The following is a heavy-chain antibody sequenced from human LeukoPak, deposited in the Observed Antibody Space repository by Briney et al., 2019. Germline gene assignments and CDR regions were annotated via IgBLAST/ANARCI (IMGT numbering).Heavy chain of an antibody. CDR1: GGSISGSYSY. CDR2: INHSGST. J-gene: IGHJ6*02. D-gene: IGHD2-2*02. V-gene: IGHV4-39*07. Sequence: SETLSLTCIVSGGSISGSYSYWGWIRQPPGKGLEWIGEINHSGSTNYNPSLKSRVTISVDTSKNQFSLKLSSVTAADTAVYYCARELRSQVVPAAIGSYYYYYGMDVWGQGTTVTVSS. CDR3: ARELRSQVVPAAIGSYYYYYGMDV.